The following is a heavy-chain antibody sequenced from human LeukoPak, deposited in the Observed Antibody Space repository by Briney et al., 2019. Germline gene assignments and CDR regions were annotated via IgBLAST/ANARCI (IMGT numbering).Heavy chain of an antibody. CDR3: ARAPDYSDYVGAFDI. J-gene: IGHJ3*02. D-gene: IGHD4-11*01. CDR1: GFTFSSYW. Sequence: GGSLRLSCAASGFTFSSYWMHWVRQAPGKGLVWVSRINSDGSSTSYADSVKGRFTISRDNAKNTLYLQMNSLRAEDTAVYYCARAPDYSDYVGAFDIWGQGTMVTVSS. CDR2: INSDGSST. V-gene: IGHV3-74*01.